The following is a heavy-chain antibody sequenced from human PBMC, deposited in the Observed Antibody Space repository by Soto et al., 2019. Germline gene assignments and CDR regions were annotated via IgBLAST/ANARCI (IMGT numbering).Heavy chain of an antibody. V-gene: IGHV4-59*01. Sequence: SEPVSLTCTVSGCSIGYNYWGWIRQSPGRGLEWIGYIYSSGSTKYSPSLKSRVTISLDTSKNQFSLKLRSVTPADTALYYCARDVGSGTNYFDYWGQGALVTVSS. J-gene: IGHJ4*02. CDR1: GCSIGYNY. CDR2: IYSSGST. CDR3: ARDVGSGTNYFDY. D-gene: IGHD3-10*01.